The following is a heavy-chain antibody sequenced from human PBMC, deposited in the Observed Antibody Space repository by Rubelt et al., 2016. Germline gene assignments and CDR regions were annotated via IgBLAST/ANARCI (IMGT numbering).Heavy chain of an antibody. D-gene: IGHD4-17*01. CDR1: GFTFSSYA. Sequence: QVQLVESGGGVVQPGRSLRLSCAASGFTFSSYAMHWVRQAPGKGLEWVAVISYDGSNKYYADSVKGRFTISRDNSKNTLYLQMNSLRAEDTAVDYWARDHRRGRTTVTYYYYYYGMDVWGQGTTVTVSS. CDR3: ARDHRRGRTTVTYYYYYYGMDV. J-gene: IGHJ6*02. V-gene: IGHV3-30*04. CDR2: ISYDGSNK.